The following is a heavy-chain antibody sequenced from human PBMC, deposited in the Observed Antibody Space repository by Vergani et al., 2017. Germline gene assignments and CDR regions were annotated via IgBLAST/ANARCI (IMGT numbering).Heavy chain of an antibody. CDR1: GAPISYWC. J-gene: IGHJ4*01. V-gene: IGHV4-4*07. CDR3: ATGGGPFDI. CDR2: LCPSGST. Sequence: QVQMQESGPGLVKTSETLSLTCSASGAPISYWCWSWLRQPAGKGLEWIGRLCPSGSTNYKPSLKSRVTMSIDTSKNQFSLKLTYVTAADTAVYYCATGGGPFDIWGQGTLVTVSS. D-gene: IGHD3-16*01.